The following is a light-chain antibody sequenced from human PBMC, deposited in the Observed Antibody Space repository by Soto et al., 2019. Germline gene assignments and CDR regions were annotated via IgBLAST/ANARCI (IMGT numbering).Light chain of an antibody. CDR2: DAS. J-gene: IGKJ1*01. Sequence: DIQMTQSPSPLSASVGDRVAITCRASQGISSYLGWYQQKPGKAPSLLIFDASTLHSGVPSRFSGSGSGTDFTLTISSLQPDDFATYYCQQFAISTTFGQGTKVDIK. CDR3: QQFAISTT. CDR1: QGISSY. V-gene: IGKV1-9*01.